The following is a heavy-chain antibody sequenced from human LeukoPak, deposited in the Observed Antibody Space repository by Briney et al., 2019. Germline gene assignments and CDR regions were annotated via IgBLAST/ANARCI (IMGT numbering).Heavy chain of an antibody. V-gene: IGHV3-64*01. J-gene: IGHJ4*02. Sequence: GGSLRLSCAASGFTFSSYAMHWVRQAPGKGLEYVSAISSNGGSTYYANSVKGRFTISRDNSKNTLYLQMGSLRAEDMAVYYCAREYGGYVNYFDYWGQGTLVTVSS. CDR3: AREYGGYVNYFDY. CDR1: GFTFSSYA. D-gene: IGHD5-12*01. CDR2: ISSNGGST.